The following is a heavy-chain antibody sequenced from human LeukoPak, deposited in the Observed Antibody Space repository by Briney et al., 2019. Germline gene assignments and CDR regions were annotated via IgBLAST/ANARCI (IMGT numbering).Heavy chain of an antibody. D-gene: IGHD6-13*01. CDR1: GFTFSSYA. J-gene: IGHJ4*02. CDR2: ISGSGGST. CDR3: AKGYRIAAAGTFLDY. V-gene: IGHV3-23*01. Sequence: PGGSLRLSCAASGFTFSSYAMSWVRQAPGKGLEWVSPISGSGGSTYYADSVKGRFAISRDNSKNTLYLQMNSLRAEDTAVYYCAKGYRIAAAGTFLDYWGQGTLVTVSS.